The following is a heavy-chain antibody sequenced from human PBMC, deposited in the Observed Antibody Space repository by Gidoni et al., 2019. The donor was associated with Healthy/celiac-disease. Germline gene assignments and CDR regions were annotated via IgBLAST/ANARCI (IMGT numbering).Heavy chain of an antibody. Sequence: QVQLVQSGAEVKKPGASVKVSCKASGYTFTSYDINWVRQATGQGLEWMGWMNPNSGNTGYAQKFQGRVTMTRNTSISTAYMELSSLRSEDTAVYYCARYCSSTSCPLPAYYYYGMDVWGQGTTVTVSS. CDR2: MNPNSGNT. J-gene: IGHJ6*02. CDR1: GYTFTSYD. V-gene: IGHV1-8*01. CDR3: ARYCSSTSCPLPAYYYYGMDV. D-gene: IGHD2-2*01.